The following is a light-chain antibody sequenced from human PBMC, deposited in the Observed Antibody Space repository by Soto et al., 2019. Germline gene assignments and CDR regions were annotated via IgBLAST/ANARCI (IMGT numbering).Light chain of an antibody. CDR2: DAS. Sequence: DIQMTQSPSTLSASVGDRVTITCRASQSISSWLAWYQQKPGKAPKFLIYDASSLESGVPSRFSGSGSGTEFTLTISSLQPDDFSTYYCQQYSSYTPRTFGEGTKVEIK. J-gene: IGKJ1*01. CDR1: QSISSW. CDR3: QQYSSYTPRT. V-gene: IGKV1-5*01.